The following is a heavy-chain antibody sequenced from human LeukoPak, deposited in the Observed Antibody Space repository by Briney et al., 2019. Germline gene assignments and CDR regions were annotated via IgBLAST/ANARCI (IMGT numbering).Heavy chain of an antibody. Sequence: SETLSLTCTVSGGSISSYYWSWIRQPPGKGLEWIGYIYYSGSTNYNPSLKSRVTISVDTSKNQFSLKLSSVTAADTAVYYCARHQNYDSSGYYPLDFWGQGTLVTVSS. J-gene: IGHJ4*02. CDR2: IYYSGST. D-gene: IGHD3-22*01. V-gene: IGHV4-59*01. CDR3: ARHQNYDSSGYYPLDF. CDR1: GGSISSYY.